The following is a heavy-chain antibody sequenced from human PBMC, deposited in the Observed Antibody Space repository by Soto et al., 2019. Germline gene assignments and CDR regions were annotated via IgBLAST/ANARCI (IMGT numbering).Heavy chain of an antibody. CDR1: GFTFSTYA. Sequence: EVQLLESGGGLVQPGGSLRLSCAASGFTFSTYAMSWVRQAPGKGLDWISAIINTGVRTYYADSVKGRFTISRDNSKNTVYLQTNSPRAEDTAVYYCVKEHGDSFSDYWGQGTLVTVSS. CDR2: IINTGVRT. D-gene: IGHD2-21*01. J-gene: IGHJ4*02. CDR3: VKEHGDSFSDY. V-gene: IGHV3-23*01.